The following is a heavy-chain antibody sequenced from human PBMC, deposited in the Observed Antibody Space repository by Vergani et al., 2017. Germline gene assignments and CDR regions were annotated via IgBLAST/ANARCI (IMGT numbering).Heavy chain of an antibody. Sequence: QLQLQESGPGLVKPSETLSLTCTVSGGSISSSSYYWGWIRQPPGKGLEWIGSIYYSGSTYYNPSLKSRVTISVDTSKNQFSLKLSSVTAADTAVYYCASSMLRVNWFDPWGQGTLVTVSS. V-gene: IGHV4-39*01. CDR1: GGSISSSSYY. D-gene: IGHD3-3*02. CDR2: IYYSGST. CDR3: ASSMLRVNWFDP. J-gene: IGHJ5*02.